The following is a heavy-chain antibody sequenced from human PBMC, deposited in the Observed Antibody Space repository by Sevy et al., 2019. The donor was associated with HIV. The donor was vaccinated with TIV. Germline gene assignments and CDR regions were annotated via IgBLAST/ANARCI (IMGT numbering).Heavy chain of an antibody. J-gene: IGHJ4*02. CDR2: ISYDGSNK. CDR1: GFTFSSYG. D-gene: IGHD3-22*01. V-gene: IGHV3-30*18. Sequence: WGSLRLSCAASGFTFSSYGMHWVRQAPGKGLEWVAVISYDGSNKYYADSVKGRFTISRDNSKNTLYLQMNSLRAEDTAVYYCAKASYDSSGLFDYWGQGTLVTVSS. CDR3: AKASYDSSGLFDY.